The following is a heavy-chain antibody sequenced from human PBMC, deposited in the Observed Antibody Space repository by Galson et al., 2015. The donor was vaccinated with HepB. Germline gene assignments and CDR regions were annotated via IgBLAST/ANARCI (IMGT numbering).Heavy chain of an antibody. J-gene: IGHJ5*02. V-gene: IGHV3-23*01. CDR2: ISGSGGST. CDR3: AKLYLTQWLGNNWFDP. Sequence: SLRLSCAASGFTFSSYAMTWVRQTPGKGLEWVSVISGSGGSTYYTDSVKGRFTISRDNSKSTLFLQMNSLRAEVTAVYYCAKLYLTQWLGNNWFDPWGQGTLVTVSS. CDR1: GFTFSSYA. D-gene: IGHD6-19*01.